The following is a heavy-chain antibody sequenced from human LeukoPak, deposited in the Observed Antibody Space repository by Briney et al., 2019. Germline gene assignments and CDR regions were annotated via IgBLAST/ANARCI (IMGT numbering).Heavy chain of an antibody. D-gene: IGHD1-26*01. Sequence: GGSLRLSCAASGFTFSSYAMSWVRQAPGKGLEWVSAISGGGGSTYYADSVKGRFTISRDNSKNTLYLQMNSLRAEGTAVYYCAKAELVGATPFDYWGQGTLVTVSS. CDR3: AKAELVGATPFDY. CDR2: ISGGGGST. V-gene: IGHV3-23*01. CDR1: GFTFSSYA. J-gene: IGHJ4*02.